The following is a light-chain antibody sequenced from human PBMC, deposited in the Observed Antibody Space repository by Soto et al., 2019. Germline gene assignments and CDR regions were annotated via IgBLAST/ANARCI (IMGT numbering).Light chain of an antibody. CDR1: QSVSSN. V-gene: IGKV3-15*01. Sequence: EIVMTQSPATLSVSPGERATLSCRASQSVSSNLAWYQQKPGQAPRLLIYGASTRATGIPARFSGSGSGTEFILTISSLQPEDFAIYYCQQYNNWPLYTFGQGTKLEIK. J-gene: IGKJ2*01. CDR2: GAS. CDR3: QQYNNWPLYT.